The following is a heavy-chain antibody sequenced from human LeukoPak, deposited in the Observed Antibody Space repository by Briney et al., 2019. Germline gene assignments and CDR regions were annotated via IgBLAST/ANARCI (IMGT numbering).Heavy chain of an antibody. CDR3: ARVGPRVSSTSPPDAFDI. Sequence: GESLKISCKGSGYSFTSYWIGWVRQMPGKGLEWMGIIYPGDSDTRYSPSFQGQVTISADKSISTAYLQWSSLKASDTAMYYCARVGPRVSSTSPPDAFDIWGQGTMVTVSS. CDR1: GYSFTSYW. J-gene: IGHJ3*02. V-gene: IGHV5-51*01. D-gene: IGHD6-13*01. CDR2: IYPGDSDT.